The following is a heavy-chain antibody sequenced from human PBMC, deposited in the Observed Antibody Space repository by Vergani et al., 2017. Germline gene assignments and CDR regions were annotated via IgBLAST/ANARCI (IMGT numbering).Heavy chain of an antibody. CDR3: ARDFGGEWYFDL. CDR2: VFRYGNV. V-gene: IGHV4-59*01. CDR1: GASIDSFY. J-gene: IGHJ2*01. D-gene: IGHD2-15*01. Sequence: QVQLQESGPGVVKPSQTLSLKCSVSGASIDSFYWSWLRQSPGKGLEWIGYVFRYGNVNYNPSFNFRAAIDTSNNQLSLRLSSVTAADTAVYYCARDFGGEWYFDLWGRGTFVTVSS.